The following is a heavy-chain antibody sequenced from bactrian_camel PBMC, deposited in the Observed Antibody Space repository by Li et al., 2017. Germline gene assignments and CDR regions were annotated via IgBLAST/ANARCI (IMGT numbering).Heavy chain of an antibody. D-gene: IGHD6*01. CDR2: IDSDGRT. Sequence: QVQLVESGGGLVQPGGSLRLSCVASGYTYSTRGMGWFRQAPGKEREGVAGIDSDGRTTYSPSVNGRFTISQDNNWNTLNLQMDRLKPEDTAIYYCAADTGVRSSCRDPAGDTGYWGQGTQVTVS. CDR3: AADTGVRSSCRDPAGDTGY. V-gene: IGHV3S53*01. CDR1: GYTYSTRG. J-gene: IGHJ6*01.